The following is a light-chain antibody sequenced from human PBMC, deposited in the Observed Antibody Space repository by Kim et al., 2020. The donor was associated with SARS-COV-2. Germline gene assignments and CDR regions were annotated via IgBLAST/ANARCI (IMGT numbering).Light chain of an antibody. CDR3: QSYDSSLSSFV. J-gene: IGLJ3*02. CDR1: SSNIGACFD. Sequence: QWVTISCTGSSSNIGACFDVHWYHHLPGTAPKVLIYGNNNRPSGVPDRFSGSKSGTSASLAITGLQAEDEADYYCQSYDSSLSSFVFGGGTQLTVL. V-gene: IGLV1-40*01. CDR2: GNN.